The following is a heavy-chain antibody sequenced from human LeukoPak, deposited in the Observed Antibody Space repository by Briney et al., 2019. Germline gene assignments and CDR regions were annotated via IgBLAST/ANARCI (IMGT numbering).Heavy chain of an antibody. CDR2: LCVNGGST. J-gene: IGHJ4*02. V-gene: IGHV3-23*01. CDR3: AKDAGTRDGYNSDFFDF. CDR1: GFTFSSFD. Sequence: GGSLRLSCAASGFTFSSFDVMCVRQAPGKGVVWVSALCVNGGSTYYADSVKGRFTISRDSSKNILYLQMNSLRAEDTAVYYCAKDAGTRDGYNSDFFDFWGQGTLVTVSS. D-gene: IGHD5-24*01.